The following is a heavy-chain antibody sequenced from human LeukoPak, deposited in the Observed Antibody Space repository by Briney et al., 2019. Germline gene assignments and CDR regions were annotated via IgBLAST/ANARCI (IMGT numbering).Heavy chain of an antibody. Sequence: ASVKVSCKASGYTFSGYYIHWVRQAPGQGLEWMGWINPNSGGTKYAQNFQGRVTMTRDTSISTAYMELSRLRSDDTAVYYCARDRSSPYFFDYWGQGTLVTVSS. CDR1: GYTFSGYY. CDR3: ARDRSSPYFFDY. V-gene: IGHV1-2*02. J-gene: IGHJ4*02. CDR2: INPNSGGT. D-gene: IGHD2/OR15-2a*01.